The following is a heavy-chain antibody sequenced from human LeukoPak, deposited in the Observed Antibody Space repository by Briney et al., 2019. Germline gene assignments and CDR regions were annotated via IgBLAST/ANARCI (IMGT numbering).Heavy chain of an antibody. Sequence: GGSLRLSCAASGFTFSSYDMHWVRQGTGKGLEWVSAIGTAGDTYYPGSVKGRFTTSRENAKNSLYLQMNSLRVGDTAVYYCTRGRGWGTFDIWGQGTMVTVSS. CDR3: TRGRGWGTFDI. CDR2: IGTAGDT. D-gene: IGHD3-10*01. V-gene: IGHV3-13*04. J-gene: IGHJ3*02. CDR1: GFTFSSYD.